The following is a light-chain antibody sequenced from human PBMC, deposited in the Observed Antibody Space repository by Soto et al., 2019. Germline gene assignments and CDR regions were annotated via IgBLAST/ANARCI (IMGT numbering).Light chain of an antibody. CDR3: QTWATGSYV. J-gene: IGLJ1*01. Sequence: QSVLPQSPSASASLGASVKLTCTLSSGHSNYAIAWHQQQSEKGPRYLMKGNSDGSHSKGDGIPDRFSGSSSGAERYLSISSLQSEDEADYYCQTWATGSYVFGTGTKLTVL. CDR2: GNSDGSH. CDR1: SGHSNYA. V-gene: IGLV4-69*01.